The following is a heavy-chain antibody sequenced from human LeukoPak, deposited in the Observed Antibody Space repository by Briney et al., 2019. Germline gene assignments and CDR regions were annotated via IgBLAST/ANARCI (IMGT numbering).Heavy chain of an antibody. J-gene: IGHJ4*02. Sequence: KPSETLSLTCTVSGGSISSYYWSWIRQPPGKGLEWIGYIYYSGSTNYNPSLKSRVTISVDTSKNQFSLKLSSVTAADTAVYYCARDILSGSLDYWGQGTLVTVSS. CDR3: ARDILSGSLDY. V-gene: IGHV4-59*01. CDR1: GGSISSYY. CDR2: IYYSGST. D-gene: IGHD3-9*01.